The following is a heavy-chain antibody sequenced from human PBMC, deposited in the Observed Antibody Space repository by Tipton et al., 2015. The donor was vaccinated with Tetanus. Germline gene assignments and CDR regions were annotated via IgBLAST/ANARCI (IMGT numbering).Heavy chain of an antibody. D-gene: IGHD4-11*01. CDR1: GASISDKKYY. J-gene: IGHJ6*02. V-gene: IGHV3-11*03. Sequence: SLRLSCTVSGASISDKKYYWGWIRQAPGKGLEWVSSISSSSNYIAYAESVKGRFTVSRDNAKNSLYLEMNSLRVEDTAIYYCARPLQGSYAMDVWGQGTTVTVSS. CDR2: ISSSSNYI. CDR3: ARPLQGSYAMDV.